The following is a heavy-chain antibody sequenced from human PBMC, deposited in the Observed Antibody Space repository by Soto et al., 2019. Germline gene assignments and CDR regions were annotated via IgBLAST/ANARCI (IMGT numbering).Heavy chain of an antibody. CDR1: GYTFTSYY. CDR3: ARDWREAGTTVVYYYYYGMDV. CDR2: INPSGGST. Sequence: VKVSCKASGYTFTSYYMHWVRQAPGQGLEWMGIINPSGGSTSYAQKFQGRVTMTRDTSTSTVYMELSSLRSEDTAVYYCARDWREAGTTVVYYYYYGMDVWGQGTTVTVSS. V-gene: IGHV1-46*01. D-gene: IGHD1-7*01. J-gene: IGHJ6*02.